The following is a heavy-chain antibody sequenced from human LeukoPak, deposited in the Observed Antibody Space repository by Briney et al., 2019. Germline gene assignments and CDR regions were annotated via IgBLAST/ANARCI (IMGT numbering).Heavy chain of an antibody. CDR2: ISSNGGST. Sequence: PWGSLRLSCSASGFTFSSYAMHWVRQAPGKGLEYVSAISSNGGSTYYADSVKGRFTISRDNSKNTLYLQMSSLRAEDTAVYYCARDKGSYDFWSGYSNPYYFDYWGQGTLVTVSS. CDR3: ARDKGSYDFWSGYSNPYYFDY. D-gene: IGHD3-3*01. V-gene: IGHV3-64D*06. J-gene: IGHJ4*02. CDR1: GFTFSSYA.